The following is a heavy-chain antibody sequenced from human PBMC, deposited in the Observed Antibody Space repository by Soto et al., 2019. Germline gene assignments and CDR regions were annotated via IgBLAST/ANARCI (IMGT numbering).Heavy chain of an antibody. V-gene: IGHV1-18*01. D-gene: IGHD1-1*01. Sequence: QVHLVQSGAEVKKPGASVKVSCKASGYTFTSYGITWVRQAPGQGLEWMGWISAHNGNTDYAQKLQGRVIVTRDTSTSTAYMELSSLRSDDPAVYYCARGRYGDYWGQGALVTVSS. CDR1: GYTFTSYG. CDR3: ARGRYGDY. CDR2: ISAHNGNT. J-gene: IGHJ4*02.